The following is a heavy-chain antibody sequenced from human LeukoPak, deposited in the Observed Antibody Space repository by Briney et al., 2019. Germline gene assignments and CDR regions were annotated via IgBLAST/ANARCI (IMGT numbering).Heavy chain of an antibody. Sequence: SETLSLTCAVYGGSFSGYYWSWIRQPPGKGLEWIGEINHSGSTNYNPSLKSRVTISVDTSKNQFSLKLSSVTAADTAVYYCARGLNTAMVAEEAGYYFDYWGQGTLVTVSS. D-gene: IGHD5-18*01. J-gene: IGHJ4*02. CDR1: GGSFSGYY. V-gene: IGHV4-34*01. CDR2: INHSGST. CDR3: ARGLNTAMVAEEAGYYFDY.